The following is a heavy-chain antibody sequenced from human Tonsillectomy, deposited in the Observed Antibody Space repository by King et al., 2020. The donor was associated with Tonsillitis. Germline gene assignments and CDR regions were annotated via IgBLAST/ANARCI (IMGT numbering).Heavy chain of an antibody. CDR2: INPSGGST. Sequence: QLVQSGTEVKKPGASVKVSCKASGYTFTNYYMHWVRQAPGQGLEWMGIINPSGGSTKYAQKFQGRVTMTRDTSTSTVYMELSSLRSEDTAVYYCARLWFGQLSPWGQGTLVTGSS. CDR1: GYTFTNYY. D-gene: IGHD3-10*01. CDR3: ARLWFGQLSP. V-gene: IGHV1-46*01. J-gene: IGHJ5*02.